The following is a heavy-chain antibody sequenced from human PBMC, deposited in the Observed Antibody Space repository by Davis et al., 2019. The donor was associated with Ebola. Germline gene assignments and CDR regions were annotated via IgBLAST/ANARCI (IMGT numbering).Heavy chain of an antibody. CDR2: IYYSGST. J-gene: IGHJ4*02. CDR3: ARIRGTGDRRGEDH. CDR1: GVYLGSSGYY. Sequence: PSETLSLTCNVSGVYLGSSGYYWGFVRQPPGKGLEWIGNIYYSGSTKYSPSLQGRVTMSIDTPRDQFALRLHSVTAADTAVYYCARIRGTGDRRGEDHWGQGILVTVSP. D-gene: IGHD7-27*01. V-gene: IGHV4-39*01.